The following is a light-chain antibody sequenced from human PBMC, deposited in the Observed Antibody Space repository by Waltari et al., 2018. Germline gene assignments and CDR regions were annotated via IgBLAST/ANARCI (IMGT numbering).Light chain of an antibody. CDR2: DAS. J-gene: IGKJ1*01. Sequence: EFLLTPSPATLSLSPGERATLSCTASQGVSDYLACYQQNPGQVPRPLIYDASRRATATLARFSGSGSGTDFNLTISNLEPEDFAVYYCYQRSNWLPPSGQGTTVEF. CDR1: QGVSDY. V-gene: IGKV3-11*01. CDR3: YQRSNWLPP.